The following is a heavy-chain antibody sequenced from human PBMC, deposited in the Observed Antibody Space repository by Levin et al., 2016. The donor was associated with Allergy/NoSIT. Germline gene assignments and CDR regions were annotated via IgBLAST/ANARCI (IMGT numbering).Heavy chain of an antibody. Sequence: WIRQPPGKGLEWVGRSKNKDYTYDTEYAASVKGRFTISRDDLKNSMFLQMNSLKTEDTAVYYCATEGFGELDNYYHGLDVWGQGTTVTVSS. D-gene: IGHD3-10*01. J-gene: IGHJ6*02. V-gene: IGHV3-72*01. CDR2: SKNKDYTYDT. CDR3: ATEGFGELDNYYHGLDV.